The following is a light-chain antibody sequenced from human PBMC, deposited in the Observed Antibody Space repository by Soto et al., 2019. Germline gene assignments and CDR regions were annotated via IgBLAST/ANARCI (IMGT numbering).Light chain of an antibody. J-gene: IGKJ3*01. V-gene: IGKV1-39*01. CDR1: QSTLNY. CDR2: SAS. CDR3: HQSYSIPFT. Sequence: DTQRTQKQSSLSAPVEDRVTITARPSQSTLNYLNWYQQKPGKAPKLLIYSASSFQSGVPSRFSGSGSGTDYTLTISSLQPEDVGTYYCHQSYSIPFTFGPGTKVDIK.